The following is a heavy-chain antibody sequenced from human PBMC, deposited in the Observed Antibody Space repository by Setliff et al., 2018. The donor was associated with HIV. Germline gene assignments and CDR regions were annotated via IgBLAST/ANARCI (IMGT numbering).Heavy chain of an antibody. J-gene: IGHJ4*02. CDR1: GGSMSSYF. V-gene: IGHV4-59*01. Sequence: SSETLSLTCTVSGGSMSSYFWSWIRQSPGKGLEWIGYIYNSGGTNYNPSLKSRVTISLDTSENQFSLNLTSVTAADTAVYYCARVDCSGGSCYSPAYWGQGTLVTVSS. CDR2: IYNSGGT. D-gene: IGHD2-15*01. CDR3: ARVDCSGGSCYSPAY.